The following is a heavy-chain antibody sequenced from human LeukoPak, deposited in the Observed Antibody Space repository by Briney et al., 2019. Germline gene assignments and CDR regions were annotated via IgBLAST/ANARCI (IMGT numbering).Heavy chain of an antibody. V-gene: IGHV1-18*01. CDR1: GYTFSSYD. J-gene: IGHJ4*02. CDR3: ARKSGTVGSTNWGVDY. CDR2: ISAYKGNT. D-gene: IGHD7-27*01. Sequence: ASVNVSCKASGYTFSSYDISWVRQAPGQGLEWMGWISAYKGNTDYAQKFQGRVTMTTDTSTSTSYMELKSLRSADTAVYYCARKSGTVGSTNWGVDYWGQGTLVTISS.